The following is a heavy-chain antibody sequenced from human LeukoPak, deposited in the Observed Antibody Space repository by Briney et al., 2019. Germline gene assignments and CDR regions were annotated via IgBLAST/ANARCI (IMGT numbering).Heavy chain of an antibody. Sequence: ASVKVSCKASGYTFTGYYMHWERQAPGQGLEWMGWINPNSGGTNYAQKFQGWVTMTRDTSISTAYMELSRLRSDDTAVYYCARHDPYYYYGMDVWGQGTTVTVSS. CDR2: INPNSGGT. J-gene: IGHJ6*02. CDR3: ARHDPYYYYGMDV. CDR1: GYTFTGYY. V-gene: IGHV1-2*04.